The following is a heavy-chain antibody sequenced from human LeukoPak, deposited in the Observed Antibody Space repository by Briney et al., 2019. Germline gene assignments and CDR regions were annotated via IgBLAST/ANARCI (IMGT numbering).Heavy chain of an antibody. J-gene: IGHJ5*02. Sequence: SETLSLTCTVSGGSISSHYWSWIRQPPGKGLEWIGYIYYSGSTNYNPSLKSRVTISVDTSKNQFSLKLSSVTAADTAVYYCARDRGSTWGQGTLVTASS. CDR3: ARDRGST. D-gene: IGHD2-2*01. V-gene: IGHV4-59*11. CDR1: GGSISSHY. CDR2: IYYSGST.